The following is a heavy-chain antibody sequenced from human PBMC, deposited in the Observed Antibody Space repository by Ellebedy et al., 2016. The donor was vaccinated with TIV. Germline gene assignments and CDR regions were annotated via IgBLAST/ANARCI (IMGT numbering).Heavy chain of an antibody. CDR3: ARYPGTIVVVPAANWFDS. CDR2: ISGSSSYI. D-gene: IGHD2-2*01. J-gene: IGHJ5*01. Sequence: GESLKISXAASGFTFSSYSMNWVRQAPGKGLEWVSSISGSSSYIYYADSVKGRFTISRDNAKNSLYLQMNSLRVGDTAVYYCARYPGTIVVVPAANWFDSWGQGTLVTVSS. CDR1: GFTFSSYS. V-gene: IGHV3-21*01.